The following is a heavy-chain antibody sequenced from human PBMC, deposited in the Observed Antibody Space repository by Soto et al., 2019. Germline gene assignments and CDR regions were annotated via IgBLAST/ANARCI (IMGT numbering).Heavy chain of an antibody. D-gene: IGHD6-19*01. CDR3: ARWRQWLVWEPGSGDAFDI. V-gene: IGHV3-30-3*01. Sequence: QVQLVESGGGVVQPGRSLRLSCAASGFTFSSYAMHWVRQVQGKGLEWVAVISYDGSNKYYADSVKGRFTISRDNSKNTLYLQMNSLRAEDTAVYYCARWRQWLVWEPGSGDAFDIWGQGTMVTVSS. J-gene: IGHJ3*02. CDR2: ISYDGSNK. CDR1: GFTFSSYA.